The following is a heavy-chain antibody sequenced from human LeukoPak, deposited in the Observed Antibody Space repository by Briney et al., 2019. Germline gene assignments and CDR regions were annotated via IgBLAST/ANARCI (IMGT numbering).Heavy chain of an antibody. J-gene: IGHJ4*02. CDR1: GYSFTSYW. D-gene: IGHD5-12*01. Sequence: GESLKISCKGSGYSFTSYWIGWVRQMPGKGLEWVGIIYPGDSDTRYSPSFQGQVTISADKSISTAYLQWSSLKASDTAMYCCARVSRAGYSGYDYGYWGQGTLVTVSS. CDR2: IYPGDSDT. CDR3: ARVSRAGYSGYDYGY. V-gene: IGHV5-51*01.